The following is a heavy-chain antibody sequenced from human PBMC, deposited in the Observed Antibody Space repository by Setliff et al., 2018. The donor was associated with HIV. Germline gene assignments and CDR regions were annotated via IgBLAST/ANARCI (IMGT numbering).Heavy chain of an antibody. CDR1: GGSISTSY. Sequence: SETLSLTCTVSGGSISTSYWNWIRQPPGKGLEWIAYIYISGTTNYNPSLKSRVTISLDPSRNQFSLKLVSVTAADTAMYYCAREHCSGGSCNGFDIWGQGTMVTVS. V-gene: IGHV4-4*09. J-gene: IGHJ3*02. CDR2: IYISGTT. CDR3: AREHCSGGSCNGFDI. D-gene: IGHD2-15*01.